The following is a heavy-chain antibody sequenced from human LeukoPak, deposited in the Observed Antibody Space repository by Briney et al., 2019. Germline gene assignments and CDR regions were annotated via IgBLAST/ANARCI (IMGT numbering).Heavy chain of an antibody. V-gene: IGHV3-23*01. CDR1: GFSFGSYA. CDR2: ISGSGGST. Sequence: PGGSLRLSCAASGFSFGSYAMSWVRQAPGKGLEWVSTISGSGGSTHYADSVKGRFTISRDSSKNTLYLQVNSLRADDTAVYYCAKATSYCGGDCQFYFDYWGQGTLVTVSS. J-gene: IGHJ4*02. D-gene: IGHD2-21*02. CDR3: AKATSYCGGDCQFYFDY.